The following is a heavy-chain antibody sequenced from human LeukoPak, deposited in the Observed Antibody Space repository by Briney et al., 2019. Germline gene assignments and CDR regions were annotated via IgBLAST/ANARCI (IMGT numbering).Heavy chain of an antibody. J-gene: IGHJ4*02. CDR2: IYPSGGRT. V-gene: IGHV1-46*01. CDR1: GYTFTSYN. CDR3: ARSVQLERLDFDY. Sequence: GASVKVSCKASGYTFTSYNMHWVRQAPGQGLEWMGIIYPSGGRTNYAQKFQGRVTMTRDTSTSTVYMDLSSLRSEDTAVYYCARSVQLERLDFDYWGQGTLVTVSS. D-gene: IGHD1-1*01.